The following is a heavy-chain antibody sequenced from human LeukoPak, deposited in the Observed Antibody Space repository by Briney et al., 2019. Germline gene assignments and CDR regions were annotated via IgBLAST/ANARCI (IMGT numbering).Heavy chain of an antibody. CDR1: GESLNYYY. CDR2: VFDGKTT. J-gene: IGHJ4*02. CDR3: ASGAWATRLHS. Sequence: SETLSLTCAVYGESLNYYYWSWIRQSPEKGLEWIGEVFDGKTTNYNPSLKSRVTTSAVTSSNQFSLNLKSVTAADTAVYYCASGAWATRLHSWAQGTLVIVSS. V-gene: IGHV4-34*12. D-gene: IGHD5-24*01.